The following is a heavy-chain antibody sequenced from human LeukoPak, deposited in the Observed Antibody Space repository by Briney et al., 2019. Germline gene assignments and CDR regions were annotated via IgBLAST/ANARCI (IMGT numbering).Heavy chain of an antibody. J-gene: IGHJ4*02. V-gene: IGHV1-46*01. Sequence: ASVKVSCKASGYTFTSDFIHRVRQAPGQGLEWMGAINPSGDNTWYAQKFQGRVTMTRDTSSNTVYLELISLRSEDTAVYYCARELGGGLFDYWGQGALVTVSS. CDR1: GYTFTSDF. CDR3: ARELGGGLFDY. CDR2: INPSGDNT. D-gene: IGHD2-15*01.